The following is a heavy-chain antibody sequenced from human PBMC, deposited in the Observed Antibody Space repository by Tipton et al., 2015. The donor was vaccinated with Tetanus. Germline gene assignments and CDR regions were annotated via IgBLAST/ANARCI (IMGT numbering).Heavy chain of an antibody. CDR1: GYTFTDYY. CDR3: ARDRGDYIYYGMDV. Sequence: QLVQSGAEMKKPGAPVKVSCKASGYTFTDYYIYWVRQAPGQGLEWMGWIDPNSGGTAYAQKFRGRVTMTRDTSISTGYMELRSLRSDDTAVYYCARDRGDYIYYGMDVWGPGTTVTVS. D-gene: IGHD3-22*01. J-gene: IGHJ6*02. CDR2: IDPNSGGT. V-gene: IGHV1-2*02.